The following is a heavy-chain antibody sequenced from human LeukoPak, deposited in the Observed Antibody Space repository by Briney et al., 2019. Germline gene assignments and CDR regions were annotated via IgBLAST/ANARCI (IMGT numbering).Heavy chain of an antibody. CDR3: AKDPPLISAGNLAYYYGMDV. J-gene: IGHJ6*02. CDR2: VSSDGINK. D-gene: IGHD3-10*01. V-gene: IGHV3-30*18. Sequence: GGSLRLSCAASGFAFSNYAMHWVRQAPGKGLEWLAVVSSDGINKYYTDSVKGRFTISRDNSKNTLYLQVDSLKTEDTAIFYCAKDPPLISAGNLAYYYGMDVWGQGTTVTVSS. CDR1: GFAFSNYA.